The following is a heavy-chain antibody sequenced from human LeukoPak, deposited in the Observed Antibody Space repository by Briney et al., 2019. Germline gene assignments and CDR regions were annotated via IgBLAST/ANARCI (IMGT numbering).Heavy chain of an antibody. D-gene: IGHD3/OR15-3a*01. CDR3: AKRGVVIRVILVGFHKEAYYFES. J-gene: IGHJ4*02. CDR1: GIPLNNYG. CDR2: ISDSGGGT. Sequence: PGGSLRLSCAVSGIPLNNYGMTWFRQAPGKGLEWVAGISDSGGGTKYADSVKGRFTISRDNPKNTLYLQMNSLRAEDTAVYFCAKRGVVIRVILVGFHKEAYYFESWGQGALVTVSS. V-gene: IGHV3-23*01.